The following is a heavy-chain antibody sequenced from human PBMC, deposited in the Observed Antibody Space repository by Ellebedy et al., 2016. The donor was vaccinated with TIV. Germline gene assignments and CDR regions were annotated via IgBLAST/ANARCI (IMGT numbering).Heavy chain of an antibody. CDR3: AKEGYSSGWFG. CDR2: LSSSGGST. CDR1: GFTFSSYA. D-gene: IGHD6-19*01. J-gene: IGHJ4*02. Sequence: GESLKISCAASGFTFSSYAMSWVRQAPGKGLELVSALSSSGGSTYYADSVKGRFTISRDNSKNTLYLQMNSLRAEDTAVYYCAKEGYSSGWFGWGQGTLVTVSS. V-gene: IGHV3-23*01.